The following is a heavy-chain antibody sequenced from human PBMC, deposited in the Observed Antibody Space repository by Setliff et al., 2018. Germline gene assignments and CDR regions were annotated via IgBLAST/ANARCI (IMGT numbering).Heavy chain of an antibody. CDR3: ATFRGYTYGYDY. Sequence: ASVKVSCKASGDSIPKNAISWVRQAPGQGLEWMGWLQTYSGHTNYAQNFQDRVTMTTDASTNTAYMELRSLGSDDTAVYYCATFRGYTYGYDYWGQGTLVTVSS. D-gene: IGHD5-18*01. J-gene: IGHJ4*02. CDR2: LQTYSGHT. V-gene: IGHV1-18*01. CDR1: GDSIPKNA.